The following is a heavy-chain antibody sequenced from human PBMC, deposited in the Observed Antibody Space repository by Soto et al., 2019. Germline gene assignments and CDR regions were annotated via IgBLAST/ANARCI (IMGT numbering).Heavy chain of an antibody. V-gene: IGHV1-69*02. D-gene: IGHD6-6*01. CDR1: GGTFSSYT. J-gene: IGHJ5*02. CDR2: TIPILGIA. CDR3: ARGVSSSANWFDP. Sequence: QVQLVQSGAEVKKPGSSVKVSCKASGGTFSSYTISWVRQAPGQGLEWMGRTIPILGIANYAQKFQGRVTITADKSTSTAYMELSSLRSEDTAVYYCARGVSSSANWFDPWGQGTLVTVSS.